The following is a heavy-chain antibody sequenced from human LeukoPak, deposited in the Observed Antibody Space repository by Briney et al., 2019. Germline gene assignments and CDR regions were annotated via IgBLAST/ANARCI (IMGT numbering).Heavy chain of an antibody. CDR3: AKDHGYSYDRYYYYYMDV. CDR2: ISYDGSNK. D-gene: IGHD5-18*01. V-gene: IGHV3-30*04. CDR1: GFTFSSYA. J-gene: IGHJ6*03. Sequence: PGRSLRLSCAASGFTFSSYAMNWVRQAPGKGLEWVAVISYDGSNKYYADSVKGRFTISRDNSKNTLYLQMNSLRAEDTAVYYCAKDHGYSYDRYYYYYMDVWGKGTTVTVSS.